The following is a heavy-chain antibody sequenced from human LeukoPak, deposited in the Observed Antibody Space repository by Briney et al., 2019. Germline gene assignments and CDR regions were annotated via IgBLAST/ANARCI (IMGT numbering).Heavy chain of an antibody. CDR1: GGSISSSRYY. CDR3: ARDRRGVTTFDY. J-gene: IGHJ4*02. D-gene: IGHD4-17*01. CDR2: IYYSGSP. Sequence: SETLSLTCTVSGGSISSSRYYWSWIRQPPGKGLEWIGNIYYSGSPNYNPSLKSRVTILVDTSKNQFSLKMNSVTAADTAVYYCARDRRGVTTFDYWGQGALVTVSS. V-gene: IGHV4-61*01.